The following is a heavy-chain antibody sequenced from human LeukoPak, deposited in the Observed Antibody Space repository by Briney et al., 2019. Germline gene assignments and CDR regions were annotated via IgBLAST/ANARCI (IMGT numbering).Heavy chain of an antibody. D-gene: IGHD3-22*01. J-gene: IGHJ6*02. CDR3: ARRYYDSSYGYYYGMDV. V-gene: IGHV4-59*08. CDR1: GGSISSYY. Sequence: PSETLSLTCTVSGGSISSYYWSWIRQPPGKGLEWIGYIYYSGSTNYNPSLKSRVTISVDTSKNQFSLKLSSVTAADTAVYYCARRYYDSSYGYYYGMDVWGQGTTVTVSS. CDR2: IYYSGST.